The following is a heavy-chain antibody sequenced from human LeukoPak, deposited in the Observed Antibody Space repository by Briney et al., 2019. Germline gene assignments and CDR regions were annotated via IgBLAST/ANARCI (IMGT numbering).Heavy chain of an antibody. J-gene: IGHJ4*02. CDR3: AKLWLRFTQNY. D-gene: IGHD5-12*01. V-gene: IGHV3-23*01. Sequence: GGSLRLSCVASRFTFSSYAMSWVRQAPGKGLEWVSAISGSGSSTYYADSVKGRFTISRDNSKNTLYLQMNSLRAEDTAVYYCAKLWLRFTQNYWGQGTLVTVSS. CDR2: ISGSGSST. CDR1: RFTFSSYA.